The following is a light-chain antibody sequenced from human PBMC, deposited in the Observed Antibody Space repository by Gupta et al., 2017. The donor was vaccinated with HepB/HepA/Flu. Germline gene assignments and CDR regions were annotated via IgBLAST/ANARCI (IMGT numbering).Light chain of an antibody. V-gene: IGKV3-15*01. CDR2: GAF. CDR1: QCVSSN. Sequence: EIVMTQSSATPSVSPGERATPSSRASQCVSSNLAWYQQKPGQAPRLLNYGAFTRATGIPVRFSGSGSGTEFTLTISSLQSEDFAVYDCQQYNNWPPLTFGGGTKVEI. J-gene: IGKJ4*01. CDR3: QQYNNWPPLT.